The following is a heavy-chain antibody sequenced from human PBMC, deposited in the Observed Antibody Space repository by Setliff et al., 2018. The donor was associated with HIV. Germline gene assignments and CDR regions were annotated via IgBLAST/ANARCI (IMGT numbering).Heavy chain of an antibody. D-gene: IGHD2-15*01. J-gene: IGHJ3*02. Sequence: SETLSLTCTVSGGSISSYYWSWIRQPAGKGLEWIGRIYTSGSTNYNPSLKSRVTMSVDTSKNQFSLKLNSVTALDTAVYYCAREHCSGGSCNGFDIWGQGTMVTVSS. CDR1: GGSISSYY. CDR2: IYTSGST. V-gene: IGHV4-4*07. CDR3: AREHCSGGSCNGFDI.